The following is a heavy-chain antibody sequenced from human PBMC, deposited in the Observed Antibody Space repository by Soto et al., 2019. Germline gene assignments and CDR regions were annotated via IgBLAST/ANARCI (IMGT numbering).Heavy chain of an antibody. CDR3: AKVLGIAGAGPFDY. V-gene: IGHV3-30*18. J-gene: IGHJ4*02. CDR2: ISYDGSNK. CDR1: GFTFSSYG. D-gene: IGHD6-19*01. Sequence: QVQLVESGGGVVQPGRSLRLSCAASGFTFSSYGMHWVRQAPGKGLEWVAVISYDGSNKYYADSVKGRFTISRDNSKNPLYLQMTSLRAEETVVYYWAKVLGIAGAGPFDYWGQGTLFTV.